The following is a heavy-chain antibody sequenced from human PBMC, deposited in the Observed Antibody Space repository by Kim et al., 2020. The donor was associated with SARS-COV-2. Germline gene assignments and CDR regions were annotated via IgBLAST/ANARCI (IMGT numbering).Heavy chain of an antibody. J-gene: IGHJ4*02. D-gene: IGHD6-25*01. Sequence: YNPSLKSRVTISVDTSKNQFFLKRSSVTDADTAVYYCARHNPAAASPLGYWGQGTLVTVPS. V-gene: IGHV4-59*08. CDR3: ARHNPAAASPLGY.